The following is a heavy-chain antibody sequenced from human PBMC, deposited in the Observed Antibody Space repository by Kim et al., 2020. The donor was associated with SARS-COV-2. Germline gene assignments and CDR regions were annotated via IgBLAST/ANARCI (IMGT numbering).Heavy chain of an antibody. CDR2: ISWNSGSI. D-gene: IGHD5-12*01. CDR3: TKGGDGLRFGWVFDY. Sequence: GGSLRLSCAASGFTFDDYAMHWVRQAPGKGLEWVSGISWNSGSIGYADSVKGRFTISRDNAKNSLYLQMNSLRAEDTALYYCTKGGDGLRFGWVFDYWGQGTLVTVSS. CDR1: GFTFDDYA. V-gene: IGHV3-9*01. J-gene: IGHJ4*02.